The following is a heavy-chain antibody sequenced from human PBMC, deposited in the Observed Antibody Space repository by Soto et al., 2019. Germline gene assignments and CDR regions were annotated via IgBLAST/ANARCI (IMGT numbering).Heavy chain of an antibody. Sequence: GGSLRLSCAASGFTFSSYSMNWVRQAPGKGLEWISYISSSSSTIYYADSVKGRFTISRDNAKNSLYLQMNSLRAEDTAVYYCSRYSGYDDEYWCQRTLVSDSS. CDR3: SRYSGYDDEY. D-gene: IGHD5-12*01. CDR1: GFTFSSYS. CDR2: ISSSSSTI. V-gene: IGHV3-48*01. J-gene: IGHJ4*02.